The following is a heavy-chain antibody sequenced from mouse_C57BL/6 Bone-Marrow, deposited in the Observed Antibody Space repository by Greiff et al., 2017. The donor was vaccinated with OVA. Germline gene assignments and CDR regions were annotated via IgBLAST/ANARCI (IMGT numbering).Heavy chain of an antibody. D-gene: IGHD2-5*01. CDR2: ISYSGST. CDR3: ARLGYSNYRYYFDY. V-gene: IGHV3-8*01. CDR1: GYSITSDY. Sequence: DVKLQESGPGLAKPSQSLSLTCSVTGYSITSDYWNWIRQFPGNKLEYMGYISYSGSTYYNPSLKSRISITRDTSKTQYYRQLHSVTTDDKGTYYCARLGYSNYRYYFDYWGQGTTLTVSS. J-gene: IGHJ2*01.